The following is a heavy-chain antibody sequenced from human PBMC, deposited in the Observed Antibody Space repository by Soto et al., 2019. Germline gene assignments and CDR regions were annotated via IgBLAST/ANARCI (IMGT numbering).Heavy chain of an antibody. CDR1: GFTFSSYA. Sequence: GGSLRLSCAASGFTFSSYAMSWVRQAPGKGLEWVSAISGSGGSTYYADSVKGRFTISRDNSKNTLYLQMNSLRAEDTAVYYCAKGYYYDSSGYSRGAFDIWGQGTMVTVSS. V-gene: IGHV3-23*01. D-gene: IGHD3-22*01. J-gene: IGHJ3*02. CDR2: ISGSGGST. CDR3: AKGYYYDSSGYSRGAFDI.